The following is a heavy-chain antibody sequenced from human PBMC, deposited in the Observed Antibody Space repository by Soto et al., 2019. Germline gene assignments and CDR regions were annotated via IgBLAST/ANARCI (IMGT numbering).Heavy chain of an antibody. V-gene: IGHV3-23*01. Sequence: PGGSLRLSCAASGFTFSSYAMSWVRQAPGKGLERVSAISGSGGSTYYADSVKGRFTISRDNSKNTLYLQMNSLRAEDTAVYYCAKGLSRTYYDFWSGYPPSNWFDPWGQGTLVTVSS. J-gene: IGHJ5*02. CDR1: GFTFSSYA. CDR2: ISGSGGST. CDR3: AKGLSRTYYDFWSGYPPSNWFDP. D-gene: IGHD3-3*01.